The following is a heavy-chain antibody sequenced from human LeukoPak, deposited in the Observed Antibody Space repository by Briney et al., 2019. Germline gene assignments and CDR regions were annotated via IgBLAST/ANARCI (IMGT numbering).Heavy chain of an antibody. CDR2: MYSGGNT. CDR1: GFTVSSNY. CDR3: ARLLWFGEEAFDI. J-gene: IGHJ3*02. Sequence: GGSLRLSCAASGFTVSSNYMTWVRQAPGKGLEWVSIMYSGGNTYYADSVKGRFTISRDNSKNMVYLQMNSLRTEGTALYYCARLLWFGEEAFDIWGQGTMVTVSS. V-gene: IGHV3-53*01. D-gene: IGHD3-10*01.